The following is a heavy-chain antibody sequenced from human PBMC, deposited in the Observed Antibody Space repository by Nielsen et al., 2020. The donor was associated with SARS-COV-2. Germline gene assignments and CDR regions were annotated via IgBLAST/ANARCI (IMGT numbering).Heavy chain of an antibody. CDR1: GFTFSSYS. CDR2: ISSSSSTI. D-gene: IGHD6-6*01. Sequence: GGSPRLSCAASGFTFSSYSMNWVRQAPRKGLEWVSYISSSSSTIYYADSVKGRFTISRDNAKNSLYLQMNSLRAEDTAVYYCARDPGIAARLYYYYYYGMDVWGQGTTVTVSS. V-gene: IGHV3-48*01. CDR3: ARDPGIAARLYYYYYYGMDV. J-gene: IGHJ6*02.